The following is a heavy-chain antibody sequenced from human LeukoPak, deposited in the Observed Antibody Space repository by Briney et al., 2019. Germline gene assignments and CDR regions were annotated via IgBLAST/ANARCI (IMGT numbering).Heavy chain of an antibody. CDR1: GGTFSSYA. Sequence: SVKVSCKASGGTFSSYAISWVRQAPGQGLEWMGGIIPIFGTANYAQKFQGRVTITTDESTSTAYMELSSLRSEDTAVYYCARVRFIGGSYFYFDYWGQGTLVTVSS. CDR3: ARVRFIGGSYFYFDY. V-gene: IGHV1-69*05. CDR2: IIPIFGTA. D-gene: IGHD1-26*01. J-gene: IGHJ4*02.